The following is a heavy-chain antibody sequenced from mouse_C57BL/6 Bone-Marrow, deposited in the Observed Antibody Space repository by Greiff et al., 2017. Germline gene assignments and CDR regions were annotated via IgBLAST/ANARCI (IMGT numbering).Heavy chain of an antibody. CDR3: TRVKFAVTTVVAKGFDY. CDR2: IYPGNSDT. V-gene: IGHV1-5*01. CDR1: GYTFTSYW. Sequence: DVKLQESGTVLARPGASVKMSCKTSGYTFTSYWMHWVKQRPGQGLEWIGAIYPGNSDTSYNQKFKGKAKLTAVTSASTAYMELSSLTNEDSAVYYCTRVKFAVTTVVAKGFDYWGQGTTLTVSS. D-gene: IGHD1-1*01. J-gene: IGHJ2*01.